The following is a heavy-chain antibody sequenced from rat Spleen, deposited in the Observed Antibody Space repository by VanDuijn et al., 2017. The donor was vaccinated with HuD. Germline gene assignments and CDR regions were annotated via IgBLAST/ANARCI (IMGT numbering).Heavy chain of an antibody. V-gene: IGHV5-20*01. CDR3: TTWDYGSY. J-gene: IGHJ2*01. Sequence: EVQLVESGGGLVQPGRSMKLSCAVSGFTFSNYDMAWVRQAPTKGLEWVASISFDGSSTYYRDSVKGRFTISRDNAKSTLYVQMDSLRSEDTATYYCTTWDYGSYWGQGVMVTVSS. D-gene: IGHD1-3*01. CDR2: ISFDGSST. CDR1: GFTFSNYD.